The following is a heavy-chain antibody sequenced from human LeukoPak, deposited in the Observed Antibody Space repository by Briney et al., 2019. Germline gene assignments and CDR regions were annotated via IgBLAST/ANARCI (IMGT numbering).Heavy chain of an antibody. V-gene: IGHV1-8*01. CDR3: ARALAWGGSSYSYYYMDV. CDR2: INPNSGNA. CDR1: GYTFSDYD. Sequence: ASVKVSCKASGYTFSDYDINWVRQATGQGLEWMGWINPNSGNAGYAQKFQGRVTMTRNTSISTAYMELSSLRSEDTAVYYCARALAWGGSSYSYYYMDVWDKGTTVTVSS. J-gene: IGHJ6*03. D-gene: IGHD1-26*01.